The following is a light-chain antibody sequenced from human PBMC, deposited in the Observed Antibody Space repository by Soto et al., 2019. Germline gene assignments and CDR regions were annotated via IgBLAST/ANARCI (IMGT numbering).Light chain of an antibody. J-gene: IGKJ4*01. Sequence: DIVMTQSPDSLAGSLGERATINCKSSQSILYSSNNKNYLTWYQQKPGQPPKLLIYWASTRESGVPDRFTGSGSGTDFTLTISSLQAEDVAVYYCQQYFSNPRTFGGGTKVDIK. V-gene: IGKV4-1*01. CDR2: WAS. CDR1: QSILYSSNNKNY. CDR3: QQYFSNPRT.